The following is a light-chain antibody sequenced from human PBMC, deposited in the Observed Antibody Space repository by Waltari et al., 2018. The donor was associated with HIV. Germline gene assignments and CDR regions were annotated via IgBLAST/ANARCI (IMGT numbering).Light chain of an antibody. CDR2: QDS. CDR1: KLGDKY. Sequence: SYELTQPPSVSVSPGPTASITCSGAKLGDKYACWYQQKPGQSPVLVISQDSKRSSGIPERFSGSNSGNTATLTISGTQAMDEADYYCQAWDSSTVVFGGGTKLTVL. V-gene: IGLV3-1*01. J-gene: IGLJ2*01. CDR3: QAWDSSTVV.